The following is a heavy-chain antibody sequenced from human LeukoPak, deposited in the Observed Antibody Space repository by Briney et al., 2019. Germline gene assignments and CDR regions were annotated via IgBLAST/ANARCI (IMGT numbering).Heavy chain of an antibody. CDR3: ARHVVVVAATRGKYYYMDV. J-gene: IGHJ6*03. CDR1: GYSFTSYW. CDR2: IYPGDSDT. V-gene: IGHV5-51*01. Sequence: GESLKISCKGSGYSFTSYWIGWVRQMPGKGPEWMGIIYPGDSDTRYSPSFQGQVTISADKSISTAYLQWSSLKASDTAMYYCARHVVVVAATRGKYYYMDVWGKGTTVTVSS. D-gene: IGHD2-15*01.